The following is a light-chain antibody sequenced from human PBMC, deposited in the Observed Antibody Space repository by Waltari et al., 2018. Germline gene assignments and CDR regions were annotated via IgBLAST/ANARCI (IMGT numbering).Light chain of an antibody. V-gene: IGLV1-47*01. Sequence: QSVLTQAPSTSGTPGQRITISCSGGSSNIGSNYGSWYQHLPGAAPKLLIGRDDHRPSGVPDRISGSKSGTSASLAISGLRSEDEADYYCAAWDDSLSALVFGGGTKLTVL. CDR1: SSNIGSNY. J-gene: IGLJ3*02. CDR3: AAWDDSLSALV. CDR2: RDD.